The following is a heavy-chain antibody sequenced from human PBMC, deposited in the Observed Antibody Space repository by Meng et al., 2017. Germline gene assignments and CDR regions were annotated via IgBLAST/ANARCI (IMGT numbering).Heavy chain of an antibody. V-gene: IGHV4-34*01. CDR2: INHSGST. Sequence: GSLRLSCAVYGGSFSGYYWSWIRQPPGKGLEWIGEINHSGSTNYNPSLKSRVTISVDTSKNQFSLKLSSVTAADTAVYYCARGSMVRGVIPHYWGPGTLVTVSS. CDR3: ARGSMVRGVIPHY. CDR1: GGSFSGYY. D-gene: IGHD3-10*01. J-gene: IGHJ4*02.